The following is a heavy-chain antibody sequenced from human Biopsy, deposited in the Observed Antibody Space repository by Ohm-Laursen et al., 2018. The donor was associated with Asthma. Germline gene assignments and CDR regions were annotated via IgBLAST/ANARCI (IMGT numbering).Heavy chain of an antibody. Sequence: GSSVKVSCKASAYTFIGYHLHWVRQAPGEGLEWMGRINPNGGATIYAQKFQGRVTMTRDKSISTAYMEPSRLTSDDTAVYYCARVQKSPGDRWFDPWGQGTLVTVSS. CDR1: AYTFIGYH. V-gene: IGHV1-2*06. J-gene: IGHJ5*02. CDR3: ARVQKSPGDRWFDP. CDR2: INPNGGAT. D-gene: IGHD7-27*01.